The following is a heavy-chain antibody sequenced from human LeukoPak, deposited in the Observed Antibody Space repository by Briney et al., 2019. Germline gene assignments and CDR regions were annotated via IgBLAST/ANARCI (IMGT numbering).Heavy chain of an antibody. J-gene: IGHJ4*02. CDR1: GFTFSSYA. Sequence: GWSLRLSCAASGFTFSSYAMSWVRQAPGKGLEWVSAISGSGGSTYYADSVKGRFTISRDNSKNTLYLQMNSLRAEDTAVYYCAKEGDPYYYDSSGYLDYWGQGTLVTVSS. CDR3: AKEGDPYYYDSSGYLDY. CDR2: ISGSGGST. V-gene: IGHV3-23*01. D-gene: IGHD3-22*01.